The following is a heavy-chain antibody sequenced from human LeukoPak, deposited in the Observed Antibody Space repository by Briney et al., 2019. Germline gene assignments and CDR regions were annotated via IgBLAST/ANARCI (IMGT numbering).Heavy chain of an antibody. CDR2: ISWNGAKI. CDR3: AKETHSTMVPGYAFDI. V-gene: IGHV3-9*01. Sequence: GRSLRLSCAASGFTFDDYAIHWVRQAPGKGLEWVSGISWNGAKIVYADSVKGRFTISRDNAKNSLYLQMDSLGTEDTALYYCAKETHSTMVPGYAFDILGQGTMVTVSS. J-gene: IGHJ3*02. D-gene: IGHD2-8*01. CDR1: GFTFDDYA.